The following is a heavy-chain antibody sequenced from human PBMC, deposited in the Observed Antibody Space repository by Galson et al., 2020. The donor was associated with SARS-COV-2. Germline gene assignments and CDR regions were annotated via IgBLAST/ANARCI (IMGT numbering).Heavy chain of an antibody. Sequence: GSLRLSCAASGFTFSTYTMHWVRQAPGKGLEWVADMSYDGTYKDYADSVKGRFTVSRDNSRNTLFLHMNSLRPEDTAVYYCARSHVAPGISGLDVWGQGTTVTVSS. J-gene: IGHJ6*02. CDR2: MSYDGTYK. V-gene: IGHV3-30*03. CDR1: GFTFSTYT. CDR3: ARSHVAPGISGLDV. D-gene: IGHD5-12*01.